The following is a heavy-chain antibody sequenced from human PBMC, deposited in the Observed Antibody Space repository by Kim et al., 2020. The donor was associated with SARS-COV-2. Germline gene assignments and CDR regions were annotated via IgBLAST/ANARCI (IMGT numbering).Heavy chain of an antibody. Sequence: GGSLRPSCAASGFTFSSYGMHWVRQAPGKGLEWVAVISYDGSNKYYADSVKGRFTISRDNSKNTLYLQMNSLRAEDTAVYYCAKIAAVDAFDIWGQGTMV. CDR1: GFTFSSYG. V-gene: IGHV3-30*18. D-gene: IGHD6-6*01. CDR3: AKIAAVDAFDI. CDR2: ISYDGSNK. J-gene: IGHJ3*02.